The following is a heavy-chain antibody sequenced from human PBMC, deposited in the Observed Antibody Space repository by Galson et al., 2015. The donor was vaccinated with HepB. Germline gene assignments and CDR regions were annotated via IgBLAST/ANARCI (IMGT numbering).Heavy chain of an antibody. CDR3: WMIGTDFDY. Sequence: SLRLSCAASGFVFSRHGMHWARQAPGKGLEWVAVVWYDGTKQYYSESVDGRFTISRDNSKNMVYLQMNSLRVEDTAVYYCWMIGTDFDYWGQGTLVTVSS. V-gene: IGHV3-33*01. CDR1: GFVFSRHG. J-gene: IGHJ4*02. D-gene: IGHD2-21*01. CDR2: VWYDGTKQ.